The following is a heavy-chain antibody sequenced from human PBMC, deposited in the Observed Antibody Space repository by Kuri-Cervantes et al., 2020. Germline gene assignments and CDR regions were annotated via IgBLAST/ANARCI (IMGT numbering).Heavy chain of an antibody. CDR3: ARDRRVYSSGPFDY. J-gene: IGHJ4*02. CDR2: ISYDGSNK. CDR1: GFTFSSYG. V-gene: IGHV3-30*03. Sequence: GESLKISCAASGFTFSSYGMHWVRQAPGKGLEWVAVISYDGSNKYYADSVKGRFTISRDNSKNTLYLQMNSLRAEDTAVYYCARDRRVYSSGPFDYWGQGTLVTVSS. D-gene: IGHD6-19*01.